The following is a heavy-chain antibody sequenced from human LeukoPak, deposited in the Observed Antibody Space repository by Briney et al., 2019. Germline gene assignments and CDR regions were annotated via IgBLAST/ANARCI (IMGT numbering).Heavy chain of an antibody. J-gene: IGHJ4*02. CDR2: ISSSGNT. V-gene: IGHV4-39*02. CDR3: ARLGAGPTYYDFWSGYSSFYFDY. Sequence: SETLSLICTVSGGSTSSGNYYWGWIRQPPGKGLEWIGGISSSGNTYYNPSLKSRITIFIDTSKNHFSLKLSSVSAADTAVYYCARLGAGPTYYDFWSGYSSFYFDYWGQGTPVTVSS. D-gene: IGHD3-3*01. CDR1: GGSTSSGNYY.